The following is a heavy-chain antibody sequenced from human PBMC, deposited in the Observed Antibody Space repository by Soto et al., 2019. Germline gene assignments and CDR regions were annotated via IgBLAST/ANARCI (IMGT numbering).Heavy chain of an antibody. J-gene: IGHJ4*02. CDR1: GGTFSSYT. D-gene: IGHD3-10*01. Sequence: QVQLVQSGAEVKKPGSSVKVSCKASGGTFSSYTISWVRQAPGQGLEWMGRIIPILGIANYAQKFQGRVTITADKSTSTAYMELSSLRSEDTAVYYCARGADYYGSGSLLDYWGQGTLVTVSS. CDR3: ARGADYYGSGSLLDY. V-gene: IGHV1-69*02. CDR2: IIPILGIA.